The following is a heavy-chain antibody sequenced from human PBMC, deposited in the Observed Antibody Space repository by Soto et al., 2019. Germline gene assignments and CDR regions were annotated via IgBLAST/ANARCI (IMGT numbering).Heavy chain of an antibody. J-gene: IGHJ6*02. CDR3: ARDLYHDFSTAPHHFFRMDV. CDR2: INPRDGST. CDR1: GNTFTRNK. Sequence: WASVKVSCKGSGNTFTRNKIHWVRQAPGQGLEWMGMINPRDGSTTYAQTFRGRLIVTRDTSTTMVYMELSSLIFDDTAVYFCARDLYHDFSTAPHHFFRMDVWGQRTTVTVPS. D-gene: IGHD3-9*01. V-gene: IGHV1-46*01.